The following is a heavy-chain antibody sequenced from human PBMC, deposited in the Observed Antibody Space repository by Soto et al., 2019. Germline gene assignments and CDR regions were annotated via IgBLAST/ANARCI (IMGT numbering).Heavy chain of an antibody. CDR1: GFTFSSYA. CDR3: GKEAPGSCWFVCSY. CDR2: ISVNGADT. V-gene: IGHV3-23*01. D-gene: IGHD6-19*01. Sequence: GGALRLSCAASGFTFSSYAMSWVRQAPGKGLEWVSAISVNGADTSYADSVRGRFTISRDNSKDTVFLQMNSLGADDTAVYSCGKEAPGSCWFVCSYWAQGIRGTVSA. J-gene: IGHJ4*02.